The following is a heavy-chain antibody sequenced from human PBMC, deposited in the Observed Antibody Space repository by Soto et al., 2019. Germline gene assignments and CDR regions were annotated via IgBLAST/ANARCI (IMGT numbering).Heavy chain of an antibody. Sequence: PGESLKISCKGSGYSFTSYWISWVRQMPGKGLEWMGRIDPSDSYTNYSPSFQGHVTISADKSISTAYLQWSSLKASDTSMYYCATFWSGYYIDSFWPYWGQGTLVTAPQ. V-gene: IGHV5-10-1*01. CDR1: GYSFTSYW. D-gene: IGHD3-3*01. CDR3: ATFWSGYYIDSFWPY. J-gene: IGHJ4*02. CDR2: IDPSDSYT.